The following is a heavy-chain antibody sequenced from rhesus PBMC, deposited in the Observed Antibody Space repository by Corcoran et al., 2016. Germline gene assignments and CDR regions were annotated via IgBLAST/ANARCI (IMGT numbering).Heavy chain of an antibody. CDR1: GGSISGGYG. CDR2: IYGYSGNT. Sequence: QVQLQESGPGMVKPSETLSLTCAVSGGSISGGYGWSWIRQPPGNGVEWIGYIYGYSGNTYYNPSLKNRVTISKDTSKNQFSLKLSSVTATDTAVYYCARDKRAYSSWSDGLDSWGQGVVVTVSS. D-gene: IGHD6-13*01. CDR3: ARDKRAYSSWSDGLDS. J-gene: IGHJ6*01. V-gene: IGHV4-76*01.